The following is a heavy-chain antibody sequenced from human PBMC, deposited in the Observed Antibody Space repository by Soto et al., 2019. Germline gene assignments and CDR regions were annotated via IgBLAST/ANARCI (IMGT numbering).Heavy chain of an antibody. CDR3: ARGSTYYGFVN. J-gene: IGHJ4*02. Sequence: QVQLQESGPRLVKPSQTLSLTCTVSGDSIGSGDYYWTWIRQPPGKGLEWIGYIYYIGTTFYNPSLESRVNISVDTSKNPFSLRVTSVTAADTAVYYCARGSTYYGFVNWGQGTVITVSS. D-gene: IGHD3-10*01. V-gene: IGHV4-30-4*01. CDR1: GDSIGSGDYY. CDR2: IYYIGTT.